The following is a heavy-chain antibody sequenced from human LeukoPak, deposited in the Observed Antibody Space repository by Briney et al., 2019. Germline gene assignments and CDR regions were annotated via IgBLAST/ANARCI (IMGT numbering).Heavy chain of an antibody. CDR3: ARVVEMATPNYGMDV. Sequence: GASVKVSCKASGYTFTGYYVHWVRQAPGQGLEWMGWINPNSGGTNYAQKFQGRVTMTRDTSISTAYMELSRLRSDDTAVYYCARVVEMATPNYGMDVWGQGTTVTVSS. D-gene: IGHD5-24*01. V-gene: IGHV1-2*02. J-gene: IGHJ6*02. CDR1: GYTFTGYY. CDR2: INPNSGGT.